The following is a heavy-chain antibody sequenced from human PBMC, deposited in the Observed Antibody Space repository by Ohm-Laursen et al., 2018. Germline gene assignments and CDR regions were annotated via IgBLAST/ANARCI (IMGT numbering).Heavy chain of an antibody. V-gene: IGHV1-24*01. CDR1: GHRLSDLS. Sequence: ASVKVSCKVSGHRLSDLSMHWVRQAPGKGLEWMGGFDPEDSDPIYAQTFQGRVTMTEDSSTDTAYMELISLTAEDTAVYYCATDVETPGFYYGTDVWGQGTTVIVSS. D-gene: IGHD2-15*01. J-gene: IGHJ6*02. CDR2: FDPEDSDP. CDR3: ATDVETPGFYYGTDV.